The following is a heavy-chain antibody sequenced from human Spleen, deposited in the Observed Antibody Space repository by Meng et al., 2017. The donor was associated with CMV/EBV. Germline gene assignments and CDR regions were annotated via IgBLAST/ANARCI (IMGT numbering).Heavy chain of an antibody. D-gene: IGHD3-3*02. Sequence: GGFLRLSCAASGFALRNYAMNWVRQAPGKGLEWVSISYSAGASSYYADSVEGRFTILRDDSANTLFLQMNSLRAEDTAVYYCAKDGHHCWSNSCQREYYNLGMDAWGQGTTVTVSS. CDR1: GFALRNYA. J-gene: IGHJ6*02. V-gene: IGHV3-23*03. CDR3: AKDGHHCWSNSCQREYYNLGMDA. CDR2: SYSAGASS.